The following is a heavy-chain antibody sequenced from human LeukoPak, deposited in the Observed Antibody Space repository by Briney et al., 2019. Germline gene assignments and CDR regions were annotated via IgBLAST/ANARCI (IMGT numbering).Heavy chain of an antibody. CDR1: GFTFSSYA. V-gene: IGHV3-30-3*01. J-gene: IGHJ4*02. CDR3: ASPIALGWLQGIDY. Sequence: GGSLRLSCAASGFTFSSYAMHWVRQAPGKGLEWVAVISYDGSNKYYADSVEGRFTISRDNSKNTVYLQMNSLRVEDTAIYYCASPIALGWLQGIDYWGQGTLVIVSS. CDR2: ISYDGSNK. D-gene: IGHD5-12*01.